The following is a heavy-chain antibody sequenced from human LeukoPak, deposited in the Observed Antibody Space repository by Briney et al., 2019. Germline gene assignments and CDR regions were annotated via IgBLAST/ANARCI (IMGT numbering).Heavy chain of an antibody. CDR3: ARPGRGYSYGPDY. V-gene: IGHV5-51*01. Sequence: GESLKISCKGSGYRFNAYWIAWVRQMPGKGLEWMGIIYPGDSDTRYSPSFQGQVTISADKSISTAYLQWSSLKASDTAMYYCARPGRGYSYGPDYWGQGTLVTVSS. CDR2: IYPGDSDT. J-gene: IGHJ4*02. CDR1: GYRFNAYW. D-gene: IGHD5-18*01.